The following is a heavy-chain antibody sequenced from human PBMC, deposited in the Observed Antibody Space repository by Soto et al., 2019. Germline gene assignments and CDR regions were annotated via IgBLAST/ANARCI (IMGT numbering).Heavy chain of an antibody. CDR1: GYTFNKYG. J-gene: IGHJ3*01. CDR3: ARGRGVVIPAGTPDAFDV. Sequence: ASVTVSCQASGYTFNKYGFNWVRQAPGQGLEWMGRISAFNDYTNLAQKFQGRVTLTTDASTNTAYMELQILRSDDTAMYYCARGRGVVIPAGTPDAFDVWGQGTKVTVSS. V-gene: IGHV1-18*01. D-gene: IGHD6-13*01. CDR2: ISAFNDYT.